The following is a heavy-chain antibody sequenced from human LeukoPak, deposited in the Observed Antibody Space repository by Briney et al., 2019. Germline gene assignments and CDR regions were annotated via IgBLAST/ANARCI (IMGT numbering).Heavy chain of an antibody. D-gene: IGHD6-19*01. Sequence: TSVKVSCKASGFTFTSSAVQWVRQARGQRLEWIGWIVVGSGNTNYAQKFQEGVTITRDMSTSTAYMELSSLRSEDTAVYYCASIAVAGTQNSSFDYWGQGTLVTVSS. CDR1: GFTFTSSA. CDR2: IVVGSGNT. J-gene: IGHJ4*02. V-gene: IGHV1-58*01. CDR3: ASIAVAGTQNSSFDY.